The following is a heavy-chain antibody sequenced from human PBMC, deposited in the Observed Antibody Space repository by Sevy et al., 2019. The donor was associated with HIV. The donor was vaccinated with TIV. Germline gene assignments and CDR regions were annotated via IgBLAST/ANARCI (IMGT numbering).Heavy chain of an antibody. CDR2: ISSSSSYT. CDR1: GFTFSDYY. D-gene: IGHD3-10*01. J-gene: IGHJ6*02. CDR3: ARDGRITMVQGVIINYGMDD. Sequence: GGSLRLSCAASGFTFSDYYMSWIRQAPGKGLEWVSYISSSSSYTNYADSVKGRFTISRDNAKNSLYLQMNSLRAEDTAVYYCARDGRITMVQGVIINYGMDDWGQGTTVTVSS. V-gene: IGHV3-11*06.